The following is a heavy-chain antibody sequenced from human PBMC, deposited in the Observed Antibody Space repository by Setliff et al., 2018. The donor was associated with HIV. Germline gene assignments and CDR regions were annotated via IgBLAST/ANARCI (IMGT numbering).Heavy chain of an antibody. V-gene: IGHV4-4*07. CDR2: VYASAYS. CDR3: ARDWVTRSNYYGSGSPWYFDF. CDR1: GGPISSHF. D-gene: IGHD3-10*01. J-gene: IGHJ2*01. Sequence: PSETLSLTCTVSGGPISSHFWNWIRQPAGKGLEWIGRVYASAYSNYNPSLKSRVTMSVDTSQNQFSLKLRSVNAADTAVYYCARDWVTRSNYYGSGSPWYFDFWGRGILVTVSS.